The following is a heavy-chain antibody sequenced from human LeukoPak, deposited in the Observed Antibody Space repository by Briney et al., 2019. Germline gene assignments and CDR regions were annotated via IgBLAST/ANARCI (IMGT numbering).Heavy chain of an antibody. CDR1: RGSISNYY. CDR3: ARAGPRRDGYNADY. V-gene: IGHV4-59*01. J-gene: IGHJ4*02. D-gene: IGHD5-24*01. CDR2: ILSSGST. Sequence: SETLSLTCTVSRGSISNYYWGWIRQPPGKGLEWIGFILSSGSTYYNPSLKSRVTISADTSNNQFSLKLNSVTAADTAVYYCARAGPRRDGYNADYWGQGTLVTVSS.